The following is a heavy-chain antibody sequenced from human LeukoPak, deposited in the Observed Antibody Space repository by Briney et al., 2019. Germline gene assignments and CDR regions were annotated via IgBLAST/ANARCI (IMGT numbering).Heavy chain of an antibody. J-gene: IGHJ4*02. V-gene: IGHV4-38-2*01. D-gene: IGHD2-21*02. Sequence: SETLSLTCAVSGYSISSGYYWGWIRQPPGKGLEWIGSIYHSGSTYYNPSLKSRDTISVDTSKNQFSLKLSSVTAADTAVYYXAXXXXXSGGACYSFDYWGQGTLVTVSS. CDR3: AXXXXXSGGACYSFDY. CDR1: GYSISSGYY. CDR2: IYHSGST.